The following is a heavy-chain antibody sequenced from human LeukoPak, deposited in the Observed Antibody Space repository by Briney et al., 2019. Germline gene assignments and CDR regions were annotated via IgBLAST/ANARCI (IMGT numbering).Heavy chain of an antibody. D-gene: IGHD5-12*01. CDR1: GFTFNNYG. J-gene: IGHJ3*02. CDR2: MSYDGTSE. V-gene: IGHV3-30*19. CDR3: VRVRHSGYDLMAFDI. Sequence: TGGSLRLSCAASGFTFNNYGMHWVRQAPGKGLEWVAVMSYDGTSEYYADSVKGRFTISRDNSKNTLYLQMHSLRAEDTAVYYCVRVRHSGYDLMAFDIWGQGTVVTVSS.